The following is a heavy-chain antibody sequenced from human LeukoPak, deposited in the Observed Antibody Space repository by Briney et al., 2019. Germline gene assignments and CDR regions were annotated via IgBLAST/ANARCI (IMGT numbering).Heavy chain of an antibody. CDR3: ARDSGSSWYDDAFDI. CDR1: GFTVSSNY. D-gene: IGHD6-13*01. J-gene: IGHJ3*02. V-gene: IGHV3-66*02. Sequence: GGSLRLSFAASGFTVSSNYMSWVRQAPGKGLGWVSVIYSGGSTYYANSVKGRFTISRDNSKNTLYLQMNSLRAEDTAVYYCARDSGSSWYDDAFDIWGQGTMVTVSS. CDR2: IYSGGST.